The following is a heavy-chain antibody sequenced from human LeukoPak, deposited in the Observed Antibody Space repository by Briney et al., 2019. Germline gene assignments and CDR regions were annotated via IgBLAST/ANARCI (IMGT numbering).Heavy chain of an antibody. V-gene: IGHV3-21*01. CDR3: ARDSYQLRYFNWLLAGQNYYYYGMDV. Sequence: GGSLRLSCAASGFTFSSYSMNWVRQAPGKGLEWVSSISSSSSNIYYADSVKGRFTISRDNAKNSLYLQMNSLRAEDTAVYYCARDSYQLRYFNWLLAGQNYYYYGMDVWGQGTTVTVSS. CDR1: GFTFSSYS. CDR2: ISSSSSNI. D-gene: IGHD3-9*01. J-gene: IGHJ6*02.